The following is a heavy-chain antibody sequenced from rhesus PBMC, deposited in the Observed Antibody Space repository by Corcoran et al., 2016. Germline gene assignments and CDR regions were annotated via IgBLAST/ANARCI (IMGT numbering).Heavy chain of an antibody. D-gene: IGHD3-3*01. J-gene: IGHJ4*01. CDR2: IYWDVYK. CDR1: GFSLSTSGMG. CDR3: ARRRYDIWTGYCPFFDY. Sequence: QVTLKESGPALVKPTQTLTRTCTFSGFSLSTSGMGVGWIRQPSRTTLEWLAHIYWDVYKRYSTSLKSRLTISKDTSKNQVVLTMTNMDPVDTATYYCARRRYDIWTGYCPFFDYRGQGVLVTVSS. V-gene: IGHV2-1*01.